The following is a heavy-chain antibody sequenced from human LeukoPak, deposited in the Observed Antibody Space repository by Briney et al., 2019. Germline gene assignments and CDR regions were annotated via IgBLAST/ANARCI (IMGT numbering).Heavy chain of an antibody. Sequence: LPGGSLRLSCAASGFTFDDYAMHWVRQAPGKGLEWVSLISWDGGSTYYADSVKGRFTISRDNSKNSLYLQMNSLRAEDTALYYCAKVAAAGSYYYYYYMDVWGKGTTVTVSS. J-gene: IGHJ6*03. D-gene: IGHD6-13*01. V-gene: IGHV3-43D*03. CDR1: GFTFDDYA. CDR2: ISWDGGST. CDR3: AKVAAAGSYYYYYYMDV.